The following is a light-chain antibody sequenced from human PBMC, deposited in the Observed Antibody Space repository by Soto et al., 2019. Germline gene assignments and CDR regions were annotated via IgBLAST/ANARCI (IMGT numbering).Light chain of an antibody. J-gene: IGKJ1*01. CDR2: GAS. V-gene: IGKV3-20*01. CDR3: HQFASTPRT. Sequence: EIVWTQSPGTLSLSPGESATLSCRASQSVDRNYLAWYQQRPGQAPRLLIYGASSRATGIPPRFSGSGAGTDFVLPISGLEAEDLAVYYCHQFASTPRTFGQGTKVETK. CDR1: QSVDRNY.